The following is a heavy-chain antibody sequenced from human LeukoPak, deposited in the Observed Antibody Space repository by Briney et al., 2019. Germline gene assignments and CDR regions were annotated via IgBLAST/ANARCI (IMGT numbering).Heavy chain of an antibody. CDR1: GGXFXSXX. D-gene: IGHD2-15*01. CDR3: ARGVEMRDIVVVVGSFLTVYYGMDV. J-gene: IGHJ6*02. Sequence: GASVKVSCKASGGXFXSXXXXXVRQXPGQXXXXXXXXXXXXXXAXXPQTFQGRVTITADESTSTAYIELSTLRSEDTAVYYCARGVEMRDIVVVVGSFLTVYYGMDVWGQGTTVTVSS. V-gene: IGHV1-69*13. CDR2: XXXXXXXA.